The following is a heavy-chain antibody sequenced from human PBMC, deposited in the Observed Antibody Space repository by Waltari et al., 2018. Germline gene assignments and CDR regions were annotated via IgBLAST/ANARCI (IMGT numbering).Heavy chain of an antibody. V-gene: IGHV2-5*02. D-gene: IGHD2-2*02. J-gene: IGHJ3*02. CDR1: GFSLSTSGVG. Sequence: QITLKESGPTLVIPTQSLTLTCTFSGFSLSTSGVGLGWTRQPPGKALGWLGLIYWDDDKRYSAYLKGRLTITKDTAKNQVVLTMTNMDPVDTATYYCAHFLGYCTGTSCYKGDAFDMWGQGTMVTV. CDR3: AHFLGYCTGTSCYKGDAFDM. CDR2: IYWDDDK.